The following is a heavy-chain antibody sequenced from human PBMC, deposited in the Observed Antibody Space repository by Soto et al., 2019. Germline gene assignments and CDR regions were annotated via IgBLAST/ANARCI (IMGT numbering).Heavy chain of an antibody. V-gene: IGHV3-73*02. CDR1: GFTFSASA. Sequence: EVQLVESGGGLVQPGGSLELSCAASGFTFSASAMHWVRQASGKGLEWVGRIRSNGRTAYAASMQGRFTISRDDSKKTAYLQLNSLKTDDTAVYYCARLDCSGGRCYPYYFEHWGQGALVTVSA. D-gene: IGHD2-15*01. CDR2: IRSNGRT. J-gene: IGHJ4*02. CDR3: ARLDCSGGRCYPYYFEH.